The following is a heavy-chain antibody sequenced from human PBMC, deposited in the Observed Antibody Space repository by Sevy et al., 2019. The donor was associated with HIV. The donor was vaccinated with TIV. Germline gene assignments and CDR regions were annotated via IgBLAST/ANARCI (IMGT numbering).Heavy chain of an antibody. D-gene: IGHD3-22*01. CDR1: GYTFTIYG. V-gene: IGHV3-23*01. CDR3: EKVAGSSDYLPGDF. CDR2: ISGSGSTT. J-gene: IGHJ4*02. Sequence: GGSLRLSCAASGYTFTIYGMIWVRQAPGKGLEWVSGISGSGSTTYYANSVKGRFTISRDNSKNTLYLQMNSLRAEDTAVYYCEKVAGSSDYLPGDFWGQGNPVHRLL.